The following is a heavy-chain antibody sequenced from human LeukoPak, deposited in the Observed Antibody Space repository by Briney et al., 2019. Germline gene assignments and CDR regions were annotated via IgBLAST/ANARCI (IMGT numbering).Heavy chain of an antibody. CDR2: ISSSSSYI. CDR1: GFTFSSYS. J-gene: IGHJ3*02. V-gene: IGHV3-21*01. D-gene: IGHD1-1*01. CDR3: ARDRLQLERLEAFDI. Sequence: GGSLRLSCAASGFTFSSYSMNWVRQAPGKGLEWVSSISSSSSYIYYADSVKGRFTISRDNAKNSLYLQMNSLRAEDTAVYYCARDRLQLERLEAFDIWGQGTMVTVSS.